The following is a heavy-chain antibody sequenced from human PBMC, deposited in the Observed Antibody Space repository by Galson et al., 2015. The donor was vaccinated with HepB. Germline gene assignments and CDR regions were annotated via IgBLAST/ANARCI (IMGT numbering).Heavy chain of an antibody. J-gene: IGHJ4*02. V-gene: IGHV3-64*01. CDR1: GFTFSSYA. Sequence: SLRLSCAASGFTFSSYAMHWVRQAPGKGLEYVPAISSNGGSTYYANSVKGRFTISRDNSKNTLYLQMGSLRAEDMAVYYCARAMVRGVLTLWYWGQGTLVTVSS. D-gene: IGHD3-10*01. CDR2: ISSNGGST. CDR3: ARAMVRGVLTLWY.